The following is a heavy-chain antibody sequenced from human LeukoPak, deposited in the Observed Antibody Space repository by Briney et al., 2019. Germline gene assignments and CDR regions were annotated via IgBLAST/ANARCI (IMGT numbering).Heavy chain of an antibody. J-gene: IGHJ4*02. V-gene: IGHV1-18*01. D-gene: IGHD6-6*01. CDR3: ARERGYLSIAAIYYFGY. CDR1: GYTFTSYG. CDR2: ISAYNGNT. Sequence: ASVKVSCKASGYTFTSYGISWVRQAPGQGLEWMGWISAYNGNTNYAQKLQGRVTMTTDTSTSTAYMELRSLRSDDTAVYYCARERGYLSIAAIYYFGYWGQGTLVTVSS.